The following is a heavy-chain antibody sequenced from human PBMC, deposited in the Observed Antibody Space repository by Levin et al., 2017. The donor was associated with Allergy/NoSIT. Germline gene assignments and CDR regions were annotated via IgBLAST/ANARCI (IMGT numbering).Heavy chain of an antibody. CDR2: IYWDDDK. CDR3: AHSSDPPSTAMAYFDY. Sequence: SGPTLVKPTQTLTLTCTFSGFSLSTSGVGVGWIRQPPGKALEWLALIYWDDDKRYSPSLKSRLTITKDTSNNQVVLTMTNMDPVDTATYYCAHSSDPPSTAMAYFDYWGQGTLVTVSS. CDR1: GFSLSTSGVG. J-gene: IGHJ4*02. D-gene: IGHD5-18*01. V-gene: IGHV2-5*02.